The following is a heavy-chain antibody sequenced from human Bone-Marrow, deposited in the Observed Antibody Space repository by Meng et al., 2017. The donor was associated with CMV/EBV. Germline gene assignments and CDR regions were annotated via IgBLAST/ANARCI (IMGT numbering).Heavy chain of an antibody. Sequence: ASVKVSCKASGYTFTSYYMHWVRQAPGQGLEWMGIINPSGGSTSYAQKFQGRVTMTRDTSTSTVYMELSSLRSEDTAVYYCAKDTAPSYYDFWSGYYGYYYYYGKYVWDQATTAADSS. CDR3: AKDTAPSYYDFWSGYYGYYYYYGKYV. J-gene: IGHJ6*02. CDR2: INPSGGST. V-gene: IGHV1-46*01. CDR1: GYTFTSYY. D-gene: IGHD3-3*01.